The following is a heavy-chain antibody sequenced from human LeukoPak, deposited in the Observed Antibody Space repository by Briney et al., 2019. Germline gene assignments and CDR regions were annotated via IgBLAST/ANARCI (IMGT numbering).Heavy chain of an antibody. D-gene: IGHD2-15*01. J-gene: IGHJ3*02. CDR1: GYSFTSYW. Sequence: GESLKISCKGSGYSFTSYWIGWVRQMPGKGLEWMGIIYPGDSDTRYSPSFQGQVTISADKSISTAYLQWSSLKASDTAMYYCASYDGAGGSCCDAFDIWGQGTMVTVSS. CDR2: IYPGDSDT. V-gene: IGHV5-51*01. CDR3: ASYDGAGGSCCDAFDI.